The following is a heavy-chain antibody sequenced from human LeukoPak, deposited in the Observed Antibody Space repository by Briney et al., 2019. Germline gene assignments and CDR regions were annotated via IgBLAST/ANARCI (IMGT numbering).Heavy chain of an antibody. Sequence: PSETLSLTCAVSGGSISSSNWWSWVRQPPGKGLEWIGEIYHSGSTNYNPSLKSRVTISVDKSKNQFSLKLSSVTAADTAVYYCARGGSSSWYNTYYYYYYGMDVWGQGTTVTVSS. V-gene: IGHV4-4*02. CDR2: IYHSGST. CDR1: GGSISSSNW. CDR3: ARGGSSSWYNTYYYYYYGMDV. D-gene: IGHD6-13*01. J-gene: IGHJ6*02.